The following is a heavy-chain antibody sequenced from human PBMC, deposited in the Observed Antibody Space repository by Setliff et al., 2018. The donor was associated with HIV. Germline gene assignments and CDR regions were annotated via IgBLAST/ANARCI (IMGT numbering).Heavy chain of an antibody. CDR1: GFSLSTSGVG. V-gene: IGHV2-5*02. J-gene: IGHJ6*02. D-gene: IGHD6-19*01. Sequence: SGPTLVNPTQTLTLTCTFSGFSLSTSGVGVGWIRQPPGKALEWLAVIYWDDDKRYSPSLKSRVTITKDTSKNQVVLTMTNMDPMDTATYFCAHIVRSGWYPGDMDVWGQGTPVTVSS. CDR3: AHIVRSGWYPGDMDV. CDR2: IYWDDDK.